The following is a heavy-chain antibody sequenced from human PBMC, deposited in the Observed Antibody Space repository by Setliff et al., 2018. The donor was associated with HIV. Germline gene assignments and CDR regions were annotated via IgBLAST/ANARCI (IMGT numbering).Heavy chain of an antibody. CDR2: MYYGGST. CDR1: GGSFRVYY. D-gene: IGHD3-10*01. Sequence: ASETLSLTCTVSGGSFRVYYWTWVRQPPGKGLEWIGNMYYGGSTNSNPSLKSRVTMSIDASKNQFSLNLRSVTAADTATYYCARGNYYASGLGYWGQGTLVTVSS. CDR3: ARGNYYASGLGY. V-gene: IGHV4-59*01. J-gene: IGHJ4*02.